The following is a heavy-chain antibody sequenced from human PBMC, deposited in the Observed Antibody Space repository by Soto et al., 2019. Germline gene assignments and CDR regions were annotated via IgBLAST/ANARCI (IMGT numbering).Heavy chain of an antibody. J-gene: IGHJ5*02. CDR3: AGAGGNLNWFDP. V-gene: IGHV3-48*02. Sequence: EVQLVESGGGLVQPGGSLRLSCAASGFTFSSYSMNWVRQAPGKGLEWVSYISSSSSTIYYADSVKGRFTISRDNAKNSLYLQRNSLRDEDTAVYYCAGAGGNLNWFDPWGQGALVTVSS. D-gene: IGHD1-26*01. CDR2: ISSSSSTI. CDR1: GFTFSSYS.